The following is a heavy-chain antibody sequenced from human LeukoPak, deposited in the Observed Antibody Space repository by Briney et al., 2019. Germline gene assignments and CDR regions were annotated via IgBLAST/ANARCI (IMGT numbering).Heavy chain of an antibody. Sequence: SETLSLTCDVSGGSIDSTNWWNWVRQPPGKGLEWIGEIHHDGRINYNPSLKSRVTISVDKSKNQFSLKLSSVTAADTAVYYCARGPRFIAVAGTTPYYYYGMDVWGQGTTVTVSS. CDR3: ARGPRFIAVAGTTPYYYYGMDV. D-gene: IGHD6-19*01. J-gene: IGHJ6*02. CDR1: GGSIDSTNW. V-gene: IGHV4/OR15-8*01. CDR2: IHHDGRI.